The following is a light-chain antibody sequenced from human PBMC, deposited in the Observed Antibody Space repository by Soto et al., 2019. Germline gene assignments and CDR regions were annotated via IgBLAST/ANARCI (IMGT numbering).Light chain of an antibody. CDR1: SSDVGGYNY. Sequence: QSALTQPRSVSGSPGQSVTISCTGTSSDVGGYNYVSWYQQHPGKAPKLMIYDVSKWXXXXPXXXSGSKSGNTASLTISGXXXXXXXDYYCCSYAGNSLWVFGGGTKLTVL. CDR2: DVS. V-gene: IGLV2-11*01. CDR3: CSYAGNSLWV. J-gene: IGLJ3*02.